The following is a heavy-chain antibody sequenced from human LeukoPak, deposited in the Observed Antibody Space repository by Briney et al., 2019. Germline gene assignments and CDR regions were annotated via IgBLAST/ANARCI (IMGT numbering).Heavy chain of an antibody. V-gene: IGHV1-46*01. CDR2: INPSGGST. D-gene: IGHD2-8*02. J-gene: IGHJ4*02. Sequence: ASVKVSCKASGYSFTSYYMYWVRQAPGQGLEWMGVINPSGGSTNYAQKFQGRVTMTRDTSTSTVYMELSSLRSEDTAVYYCARATVRLGYCTVWGQGTLVTVSP. CDR1: GYSFTSYY. CDR3: ARATVRLGYCTV.